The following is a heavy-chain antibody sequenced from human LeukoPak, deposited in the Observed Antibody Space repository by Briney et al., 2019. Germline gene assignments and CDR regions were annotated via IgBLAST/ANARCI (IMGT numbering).Heavy chain of an antibody. D-gene: IGHD3-10*01. J-gene: IGHJ4*02. V-gene: IGHV1-3*04. CDR2: INTGNGNT. CDR3: ARDLSYGSGQPS. CDR1: GYSLTTYA. Sequence: GASVKVSCKASGYSLTTYAIHWVRQAPGQRLEWMGWINTGNGNTKYSQKFQGRVTITRDTSANTAYMGLSSLRSEDTAVYYCARDLSYGSGQPSWGQGTLVTVSS.